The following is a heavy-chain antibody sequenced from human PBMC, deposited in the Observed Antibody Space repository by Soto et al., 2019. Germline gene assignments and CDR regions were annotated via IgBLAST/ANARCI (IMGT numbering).Heavy chain of an antibody. V-gene: IGHV4-34*01. J-gene: IGHJ4*02. CDR2: INHSGST. CDR3: ARAPRRYSSSSGPWDY. Sequence: SETLSLTCAVYGGSFSGYYWSWIRQPPGKGLEWIGEINHSGSTNYNPSLKSRVTISVDTSKNQFSLKLSSVTAADTAVYYCARAPRRYSSSSGPWDYWGQGTLVTSPQ. CDR1: GGSFSGYY. D-gene: IGHD6-6*01.